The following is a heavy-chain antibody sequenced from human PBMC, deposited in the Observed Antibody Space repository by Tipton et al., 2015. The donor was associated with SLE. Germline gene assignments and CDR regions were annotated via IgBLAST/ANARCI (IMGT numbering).Heavy chain of an antibody. CDR3: ARMGYYYYYMDV. Sequence: TLSLTCTVSGGSISSSSYYWGWIRQPPGKGLEWIGSIYYSGSTNYNPSLKSRVTISVDTSKNQFSLKLSSVTAADTAVYYCARMGYYYYYMDVWGKGTTVTVSS. CDR1: GGSISSSSYY. CDR2: IYYSGST. V-gene: IGHV4-39*07. J-gene: IGHJ6*03.